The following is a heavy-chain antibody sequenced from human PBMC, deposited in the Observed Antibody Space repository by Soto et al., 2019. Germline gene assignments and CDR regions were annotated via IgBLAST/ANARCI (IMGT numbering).Heavy chain of an antibody. CDR1: GGSISGGDYS. D-gene: IGHD4-17*01. V-gene: IGHV4-30-2*01. Sequence: SETLSLTCSVSGGSISGGDYSWSWIRQTPSKGLELIGYIWSAERIFSSPSLKSRVIISADRSKNQISLRLTSVTPADTAVYYCARASGDYGNYFFDSWGQGILVTSPQ. CDR3: ARASGDYGNYFFDS. CDR2: IWSAERI. J-gene: IGHJ4*02.